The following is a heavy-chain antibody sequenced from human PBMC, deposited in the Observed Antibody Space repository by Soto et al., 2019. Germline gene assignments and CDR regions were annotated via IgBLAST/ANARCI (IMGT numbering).Heavy chain of an antibody. Sequence: SETLSLTCAVYGGSLSNYYWTWIRQSPGKGLEWIGEINHSVSTNYNPSLKSRVTISVDTSKNQFSLTLTSVTAADTAVYYCARGDDTSSPFPYRMDVWGQGTTVTVS. CDR3: ARGDDTSSPFPYRMDV. CDR2: INHSVST. V-gene: IGHV4-34*01. D-gene: IGHD6-6*01. CDR1: GGSLSNYY. J-gene: IGHJ6*02.